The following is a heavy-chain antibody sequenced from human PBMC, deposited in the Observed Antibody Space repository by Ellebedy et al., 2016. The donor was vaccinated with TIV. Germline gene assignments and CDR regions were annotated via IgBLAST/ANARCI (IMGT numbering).Heavy chain of an antibody. CDR3: ARGWSYYVEAFDI. CDR2: IYSSGST. J-gene: IGHJ3*02. D-gene: IGHD1-26*01. Sequence: ESLKISXTVSGGSISSYYWSWIRQPAGKGLEWIGRIYSSGSTNYNPSLKSRLTMSVDTSNNQFSLKLRSVTAADTAVYFCARGWSYYVEAFDIWGQGTMVTVSS. V-gene: IGHV4-4*07. CDR1: GGSISSYY.